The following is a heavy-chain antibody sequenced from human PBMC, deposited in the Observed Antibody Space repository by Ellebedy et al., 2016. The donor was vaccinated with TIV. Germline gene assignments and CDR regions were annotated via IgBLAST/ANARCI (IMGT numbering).Heavy chain of an antibody. V-gene: IGHV3-53*01. CDR2: IYSGGST. CDR1: GFTVSSNY. D-gene: IGHD3-3*01. Sequence: GESLKISXAASGFTVSSNYMSWVRQAPGKGLEWVSVIYSGGSTYYADSVKGRFTISRDNSKNTLYLQMNSLRAEDTAVYYCAIYDFWSGLAMDVWGQGTTVTVSS. CDR3: AIYDFWSGLAMDV. J-gene: IGHJ6*02.